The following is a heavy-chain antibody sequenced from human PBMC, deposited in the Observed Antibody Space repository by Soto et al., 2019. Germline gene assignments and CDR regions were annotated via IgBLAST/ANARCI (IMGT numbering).Heavy chain of an antibody. CDR1: GFTFSSYA. CDR2: ISGSGGST. J-gene: IGHJ6*02. Sequence: PGGSLRLSCAASGFTFSSYAMSWVRQAPGKGLEWVSAISGSGGSTYYADSVKGRFTISRDNSKNTLYLQMNSLRAEDTAVYYCAKSLRIYYGSGSYDPTEYYYYGMDVWGQGTTVTVSS. V-gene: IGHV3-23*01. D-gene: IGHD3-10*01. CDR3: AKSLRIYYGSGSYDPTEYYYYGMDV.